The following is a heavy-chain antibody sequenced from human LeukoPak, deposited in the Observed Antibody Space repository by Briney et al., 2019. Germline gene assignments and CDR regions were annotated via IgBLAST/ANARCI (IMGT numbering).Heavy chain of an antibody. V-gene: IGHV4-59*01. CDR2: IYSSGRT. D-gene: IGHD6-25*01. J-gene: IGHJ6*03. CDR1: GGSISSYY. CDR3: ARTAGGYYMDV. Sequence: SETLSLTCTVSGGSISSYYWSWIRKPPGKGLERIGYIYSSGRTNYNPSLKSRVTISVDTSKNQFSLKLSSVTAADTAVYYCARTAGGYYMDVWGKGTTVTVSS.